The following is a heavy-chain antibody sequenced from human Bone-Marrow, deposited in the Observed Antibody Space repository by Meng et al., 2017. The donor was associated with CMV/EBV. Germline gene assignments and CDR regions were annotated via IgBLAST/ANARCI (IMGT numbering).Heavy chain of an antibody. CDR1: GFTFSNAW. V-gene: IGHV3-15*01. CDR2: IKSKTDGGTT. J-gene: IGHJ4*02. D-gene: IGHD4-17*01. CDR3: TTELMSTVTTGY. Sequence: GESLKISCAASGFTFSNAWMSWVRQAPGKGLEWVGRIKSKTDGGTTDYAAPVKGRFTISRDDSKNTLYLQMNSLKTEDTAVYYCTTELMSTVTTGYLGQGTLVTVSS.